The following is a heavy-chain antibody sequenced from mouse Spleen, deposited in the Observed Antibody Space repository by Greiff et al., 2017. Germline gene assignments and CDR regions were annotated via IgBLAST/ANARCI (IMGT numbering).Heavy chain of an antibody. CDR3: ARGDPPYCAMDY. Sequence: ESGPGLVKPSQSLSLTCSVTGYSITSGYYWNWIRQFPGNKLEWMGYISYDGSNNYNPSLKNRISITRDTSKNQFFLKLNSVTTEDTATYYCARGDPPYCAMDYWGQGTSVTVSS. V-gene: IGHV3-6*02. J-gene: IGHJ4*01. CDR1: GYSITSGYY. CDR2: ISYDGSN.